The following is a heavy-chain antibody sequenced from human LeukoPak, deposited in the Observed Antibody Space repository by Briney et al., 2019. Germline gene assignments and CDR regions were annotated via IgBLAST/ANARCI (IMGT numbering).Heavy chain of an antibody. CDR1: GYTFTGYY. Sequence: ASVKVSCKASGYTFTGYYMHWVRQAPGQGLEWMGWINPNRGNTGYAQKFQDRVTMTRNTSISTAYMELSSLESEDTAVYYCASALKRGSAGTLIDYWGQGTLVTVSS. D-gene: IGHD6-13*01. V-gene: IGHV1-8*02. CDR3: ASALKRGSAGTLIDY. CDR2: INPNRGNT. J-gene: IGHJ4*02.